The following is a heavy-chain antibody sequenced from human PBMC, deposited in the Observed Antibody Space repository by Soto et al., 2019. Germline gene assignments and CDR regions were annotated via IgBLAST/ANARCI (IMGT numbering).Heavy chain of an antibody. CDR1: GGTFSRHA. Sequence: QVQLVQSGSEVKMPGSSVKVSCKTSGGTFSRHAINWVRQAPGQGLEWMGGIIPLFGTTNYAQKFQGRVTMTTETSTSTAHMELRNLRSDDTAVYFCARDFYPLAYYFDPWGQGTLVTVSS. CDR3: ARDFYPLAYYFDP. J-gene: IGHJ4*02. CDR2: IIPLFGTT. V-gene: IGHV1-69*06.